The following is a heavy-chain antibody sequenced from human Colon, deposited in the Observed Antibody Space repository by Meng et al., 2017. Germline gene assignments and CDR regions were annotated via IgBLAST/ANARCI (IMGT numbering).Heavy chain of an antibody. CDR3: ARGASDYDFDY. CDR2: IDHRGDP. Sequence: HGQLLESGPGLGKPPGTLALTCAVSGGSITTNSYWSWVRQSPEKGLEWIGQIDHRGDPYYNPSLKSRVTMSVDRSKSQVSLQLTSVTAADTAVYYCARGASDYDFDYWGQGTLVTVSS. D-gene: IGHD3-22*01. J-gene: IGHJ4*02. CDR1: GGSITTNSY. V-gene: IGHV4-4*03.